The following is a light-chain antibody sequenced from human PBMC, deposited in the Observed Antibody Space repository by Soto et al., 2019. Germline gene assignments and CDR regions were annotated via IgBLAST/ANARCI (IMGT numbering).Light chain of an antibody. J-gene: IGLJ3*02. CDR1: SSDIGRNT. V-gene: IGLV1-44*01. CDR3: AAWDDSLSGPHWV. CDR2: KNN. Sequence: QLVLTQPPSASGTPGQRVTISCSGSSSDIGRNTVNWYQQLPGTAPKLLIYKNNQRPSGVPDRFSGSKSGTSASLAISGLQSEDEADYYCAAWDDSLSGPHWVFGGGTKLTVL.